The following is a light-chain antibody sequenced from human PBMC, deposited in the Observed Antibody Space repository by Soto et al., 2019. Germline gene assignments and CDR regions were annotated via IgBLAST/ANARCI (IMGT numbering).Light chain of an antibody. CDR3: QQSYSTLIT. CDR1: ERISDY. V-gene: IGKV1-39*01. Sequence: DIQMTQSPSSLSASVGDRVTISCRASERISDYLAWYQQKPGKAPKLLINTASSLRSGVPSRFSGSGSGTDFTLTISSLQPEDFATYYCQQSYSTLITFGQGTRLEIK. CDR2: TAS. J-gene: IGKJ5*01.